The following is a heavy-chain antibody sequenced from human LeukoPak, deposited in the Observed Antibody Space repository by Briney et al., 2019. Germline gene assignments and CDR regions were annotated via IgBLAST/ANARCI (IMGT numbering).Heavy chain of an antibody. CDR3: TTGNYYDSPDAFDI. CDR2: IRSKAYGGTT. CDR1: GFTFGDYA. V-gene: IGHV3-49*03. D-gene: IGHD3-22*01. J-gene: IGHJ3*02. Sequence: GGSLRLSCTASGFTFGDYAMSWFRQAPGKGLEWVGFIRSKAYGGTTEYAASVKGRFTISRDDSKNTLYLQMNSLKTEDTAVYYCTTGNYYDSPDAFDIWGQGTMVTVSS.